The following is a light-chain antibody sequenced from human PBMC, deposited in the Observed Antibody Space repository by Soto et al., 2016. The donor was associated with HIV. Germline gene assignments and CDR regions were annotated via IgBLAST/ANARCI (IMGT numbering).Light chain of an antibody. V-gene: IGLV3-1*01. CDR2: RDT. CDR3: QAWDSTTNLYV. Sequence: SYELTQPPSVSVSPGQTASITCSGRNLGNTYASWYQQKPGQSPLMVIYRDTKRPSGIPERLSGSNSGNTATLTISGTQAMDEADYFCQAWDSTTNLYVFGTGTKVTV. J-gene: IGLJ1*01. CDR1: NLGNTY.